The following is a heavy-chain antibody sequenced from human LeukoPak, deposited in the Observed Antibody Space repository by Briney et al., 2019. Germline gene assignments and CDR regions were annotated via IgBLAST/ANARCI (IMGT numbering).Heavy chain of an antibody. CDR1: GYTFTTYD. Sequence: GASLKVSCKASGYTFTTYDIYWVRNPTPQGHEWMGWMSPNSCNTGYAQKCQGRVTMTRNTSMSTAYMELSSLRSDDTSVYDCARVNYCGSGKKDLDYWGQGTLVTVSS. CDR2: MSPNSCNT. D-gene: IGHD3-10*01. J-gene: IGHJ4*02. CDR3: ARVNYCGSGKKDLDY. V-gene: IGHV1-8*01.